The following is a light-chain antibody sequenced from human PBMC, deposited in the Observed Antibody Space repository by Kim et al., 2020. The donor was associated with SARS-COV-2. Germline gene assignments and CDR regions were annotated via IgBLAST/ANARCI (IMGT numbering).Light chain of an antibody. CDR3: QQYNTWPPLT. CDR2: GAS. CDR1: QSVNNN. J-gene: IGKJ4*01. V-gene: IGKV3-15*01. Sequence: SAGESVTLSCSDAQSVNNNLAWYQHKPGQAPRLLIHGASTRASGIPARFSGSGFGTEFTLSISGLQSEDFAIYYCQQYNTWPPLTFGGGTKVDIK.